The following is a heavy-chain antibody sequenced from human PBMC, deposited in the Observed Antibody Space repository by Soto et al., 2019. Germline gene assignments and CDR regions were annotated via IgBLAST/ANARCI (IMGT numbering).Heavy chain of an antibody. Sequence: PGESLKISGEASVFTFSRDSMNWVRQVPGKGLEWVASISSASSETWYADSVKGRFIISRDNAQNSLFLQMNTLRPEDSAIYYCARVAYWGPGTQVTVS. CDR1: VFTFSRDS. CDR2: ISSASSET. CDR3: ARVAY. V-gene: IGHV3-21*01. J-gene: IGHJ4*02.